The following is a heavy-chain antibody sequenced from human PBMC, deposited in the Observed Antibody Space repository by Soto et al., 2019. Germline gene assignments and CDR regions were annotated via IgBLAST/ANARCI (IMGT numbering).Heavy chain of an antibody. CDR1: GGSISSGGYS. CDR3: AIEKVGATSIHVFDI. D-gene: IGHD1-26*01. Sequence: SETLSLTCAVSGGSISSGGYSWSWIRQPPGKGLEWIGYIYHSGSTYYNPSLKSRVTISVDRSKNQFSLKLSSVTAADTAVYYCAIEKVGATSIHVFDIWGQGTMVTVSS. V-gene: IGHV4-30-2*01. CDR2: IYHSGST. J-gene: IGHJ3*02.